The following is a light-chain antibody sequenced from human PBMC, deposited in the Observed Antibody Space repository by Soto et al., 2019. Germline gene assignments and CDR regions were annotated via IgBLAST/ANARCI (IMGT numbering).Light chain of an antibody. CDR1: QTISSW. CDR3: QQYNSYSLT. V-gene: IGKV1-5*03. Sequence: DIQMTQSPSTLSGSVGDRVTITCRASQTISSWLAWYQQKPGKAPKLLIYKASTLKSGVPSRFSGSGSGTEFTLTISSLQPDDFATYYCQQYNSYSLTFGQGT. J-gene: IGKJ1*01. CDR2: KAS.